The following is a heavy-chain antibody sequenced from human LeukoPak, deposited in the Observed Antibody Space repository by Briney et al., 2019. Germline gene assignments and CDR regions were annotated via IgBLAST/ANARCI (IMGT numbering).Heavy chain of an antibody. D-gene: IGHD1/OR15-1a*01. CDR1: GFTFSSYG. J-gene: IGHJ5*02. CDR3: AQGVSSTLDQFDP. CDR2: IRYDGSNK. V-gene: IGHV3-30*02. Sequence: GGSLRLSCAASGFTFSSYGMHWVRQAPGKWLEWVAFIRYDGSNKYYADSVKGRFTISRDNSKNTLYLQMNSLRAEDTAVYYCAQGVSSTLDQFDPWGQGTLVTVSS.